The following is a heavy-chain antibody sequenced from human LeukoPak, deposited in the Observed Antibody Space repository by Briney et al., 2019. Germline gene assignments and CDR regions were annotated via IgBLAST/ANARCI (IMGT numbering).Heavy chain of an antibody. J-gene: IGHJ4*02. CDR3: ARPRYSGSYRPLDY. CDR1: VYTFTSYD. V-gene: IGHV1-8*03. CDR2: MNPNSGNT. Sequence: GASVKVSCKASVYTFTSYDINWVRQATGQGLEWMGWMNPNSGNTGYAQKFQGRVTITRNTSISTAYMELSSLRSEDTAVYYCARPRYSGSYRPLDYWGQGTLVTVSS. D-gene: IGHD1-26*01.